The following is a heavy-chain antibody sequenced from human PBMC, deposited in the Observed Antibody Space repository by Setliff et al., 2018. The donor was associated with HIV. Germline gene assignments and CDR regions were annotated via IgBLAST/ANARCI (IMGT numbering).Heavy chain of an antibody. CDR1: GGYISGSSHY. J-gene: IGHJ4*02. D-gene: IGHD3-9*01. CDR2: ISYSENI. CDR3: ARLRYYDILTGYAFDY. V-gene: IGHV4-39*01. Sequence: PSETLSLTCTVSGGYISGSSHYWGWIRQPPGKGLEWIGSISYSENIYYNPSLKSRVTISADTSKKKFSLKLSSVTAADTAVYYCARLRYYDILTGYAFDYWGQGTLVTVSS.